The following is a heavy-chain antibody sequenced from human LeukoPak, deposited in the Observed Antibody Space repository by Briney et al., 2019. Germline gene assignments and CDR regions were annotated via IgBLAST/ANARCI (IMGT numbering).Heavy chain of an antibody. J-gene: IGHJ4*02. CDR3: AIYSSPRQFLY. V-gene: IGHV1-2*02. D-gene: IGHD6-13*01. CDR2: INPNSGGT. CDR1: GYTFTSYG. Sequence: GASVKVSCKASGYTFTSYGISWVRQAPGQGLEWMGWINPNSGGTNYAQKFQGRVTMTRDTSISTAYMELSRLRSDDTAVYYCAIYSSPRQFLYWGQGTLVTVSS.